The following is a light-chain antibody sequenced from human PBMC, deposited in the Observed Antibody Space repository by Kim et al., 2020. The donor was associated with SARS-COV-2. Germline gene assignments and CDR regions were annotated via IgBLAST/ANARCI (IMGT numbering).Light chain of an antibody. CDR2: FAS. CDR3: QQYHRHWT. CDR1: QSISNW. J-gene: IGKJ1*01. Sequence: SPAVGDRVTITCRASQSISNWLAWYRHKPGKAPELLIYFASTLQGGVPSRFIGSGSGTEFTLTISSLQSDDFATYFCQQYHRHWTFGQGTKVDIK. V-gene: IGKV1-5*01.